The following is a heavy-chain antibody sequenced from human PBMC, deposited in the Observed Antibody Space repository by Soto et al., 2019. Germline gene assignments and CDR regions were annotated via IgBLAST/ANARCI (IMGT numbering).Heavy chain of an antibody. V-gene: IGHV1-24*01. J-gene: IGHJ3*02. D-gene: IGHD6-19*01. CDR1: GYTLTGLS. CDR2: FDPEDGET. Sequence: ASVKVSCKVSGYTLTGLSMHWVRQAPGKGLEWMGGFDPEDGETVYAQKFQGRVTMTEDTSTDTAYMELSSLRSEDTAVYYCATAWPEQWLPRDAFDIWGQGTMVTVSS. CDR3: ATAWPEQWLPRDAFDI.